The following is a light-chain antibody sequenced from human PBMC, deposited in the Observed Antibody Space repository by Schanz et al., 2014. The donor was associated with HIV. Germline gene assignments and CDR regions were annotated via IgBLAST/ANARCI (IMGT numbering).Light chain of an antibody. Sequence: PGERVTLSCRASQSVSSSYLTWYQQKPGQAPRLLIYGASTRATGIPARFSGSGSGTDFTLTISSLEPEDFAVYYCQQRRNWLTFGGGTKVEIK. CDR3: QQRRNWLT. V-gene: IGKV3D-20*02. J-gene: IGKJ4*01. CDR2: GAS. CDR1: QSVSSSY.